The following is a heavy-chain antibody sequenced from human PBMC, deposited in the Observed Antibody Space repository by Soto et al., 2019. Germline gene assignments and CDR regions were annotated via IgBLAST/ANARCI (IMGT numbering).Heavy chain of an antibody. CDR2: ISSSSDYI. Sequence: GGSLRLSCAGSGFTFSSYSMSWVRQAPGKGLEWVSSISSSSDYIYHADAMKGRFTISRDNAKKSLFLQMNSLRAEDTAVYYCAKTGDKAFDIWGQGTMVTVS. CDR1: GFTFSSYS. V-gene: IGHV3-21*01. D-gene: IGHD7-27*01. CDR3: AKTGDKAFDI. J-gene: IGHJ3*02.